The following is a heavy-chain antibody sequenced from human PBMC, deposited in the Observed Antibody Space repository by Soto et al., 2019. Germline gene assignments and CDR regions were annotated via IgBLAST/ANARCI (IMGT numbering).Heavy chain of an antibody. CDR1: GGYISSYY. V-gene: IGHV4-59*01. CDR3: ARYHPQLKNWFDP. J-gene: IGHJ5*02. CDR2: IYYSGST. D-gene: IGHD2-2*01. Sequence: SETLSLTRTVSGGYISSYYWSWIPQSPGKGLESIGYIYYSGSTNYNPSLKSRVTISVDTSKNQFSLKLSCVTVADTAVYYCARYHPQLKNWFDPWGHGTVVTVS.